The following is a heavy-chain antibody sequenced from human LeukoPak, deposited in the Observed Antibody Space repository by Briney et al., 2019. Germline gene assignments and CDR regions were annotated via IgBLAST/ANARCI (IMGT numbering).Heavy chain of an antibody. CDR2: ISGGGDIT. CDR3: ARQPPGIAVAGTYYYYGMDV. V-gene: IGHV3-23*01. Sequence: PGGSLRLSCAASGFNFANHAMSWVRQTAGKGLEWVSAISGGGDITYYADSVKGRFTISRDNSKNTLYLQMNSLRAEDTAVYYCARQPPGIAVAGTYYYYGMDVWGQGTTVTVSS. CDR1: GFNFANHA. J-gene: IGHJ6*02. D-gene: IGHD6-19*01.